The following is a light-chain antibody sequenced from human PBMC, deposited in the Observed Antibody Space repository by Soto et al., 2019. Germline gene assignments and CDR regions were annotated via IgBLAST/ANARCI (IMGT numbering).Light chain of an antibody. V-gene: IGKV1-5*03. CDR1: QSIDSW. CDR3: QQYNGFSRT. J-gene: IGKJ1*01. Sequence: DIQMTQSPSTLSASVGDRVTMTCRASQSIDSWLAWYQQKPGKPPKLLIYKASSLESGVPPRFTGSGSGTEITLTISSLQPDDFATYYCQQYNGFSRTFGQGTRWIS. CDR2: KAS.